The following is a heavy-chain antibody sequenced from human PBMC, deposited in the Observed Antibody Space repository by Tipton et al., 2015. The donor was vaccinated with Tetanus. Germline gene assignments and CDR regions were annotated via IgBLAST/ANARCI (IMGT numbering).Heavy chain of an antibody. V-gene: IGHV5-51*01. CDR1: YW. Sequence: YWSWIRQHPGKGLEWMGIIYPGDSDTRYSPSFQGQITISVDKSINTAYLQWSSLKASDTSVFYCARAHCTDGVCNFDFWGQGALVTVAS. D-gene: IGHD2-8*01. J-gene: IGHJ4*02. CDR2: IYPGDSDT. CDR3: ARAHCTDGVCNFDF.